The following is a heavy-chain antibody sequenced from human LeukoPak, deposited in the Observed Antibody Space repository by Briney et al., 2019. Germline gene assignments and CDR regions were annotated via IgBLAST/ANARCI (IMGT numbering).Heavy chain of an antibody. Sequence: GGSLRLSCAASGFTFSSYSMNWVRQAPGKGLEWVSGILGGAGSTYYADSVKGRFTISRDNSKNTLYLQMNSLRAEDTAVYYCAHGTMYQLDYWGQGTLGTVSS. J-gene: IGHJ4*02. CDR1: GFTFSSYS. V-gene: IGHV3-23*01. CDR2: ILGGAGST. CDR3: AHGTMYQLDY. D-gene: IGHD2-2*01.